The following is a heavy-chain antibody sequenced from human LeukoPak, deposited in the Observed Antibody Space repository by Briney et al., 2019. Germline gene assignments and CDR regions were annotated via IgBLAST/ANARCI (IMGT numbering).Heavy chain of an antibody. CDR2: ISGSASST. Sequence: GGSLRLSCAASGFTFSNYAMSWVRQAPGKGLEWVSAISGSASSTYHADSVKGRFTISRDNAKNSLYLQMNSLRAEDTAVYYCARDKYYYDSSGGGYYFDYWGQGTLVTVSS. J-gene: IGHJ4*02. CDR3: ARDKYYYDSSGGGYYFDY. CDR1: GFTFSNYA. V-gene: IGHV3-23*01. D-gene: IGHD3-22*01.